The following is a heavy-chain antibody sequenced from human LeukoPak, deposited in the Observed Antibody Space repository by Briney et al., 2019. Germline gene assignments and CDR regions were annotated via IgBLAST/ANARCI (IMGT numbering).Heavy chain of an antibody. CDR2: IYHSGST. J-gene: IGHJ4*02. CDR1: GYSISSGYY. CDR3: ARDLGTAMDPGDDY. V-gene: IGHV4-38-2*02. D-gene: IGHD5-18*01. Sequence: SETLSLTCTVSGYSISSGYYWGWIRQPPGKGLEWIGSIYHSGSTYYNPSLKSRVTISVDTSKNQFSLKLSSVTAADTAVYYCARDLGTAMDPGDDYWGQGTLVTVSS.